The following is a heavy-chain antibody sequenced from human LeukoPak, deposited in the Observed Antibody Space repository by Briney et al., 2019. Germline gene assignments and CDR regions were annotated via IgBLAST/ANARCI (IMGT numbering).Heavy chain of an antibody. CDR1: GFTFSSYT. D-gene: IGHD6-19*01. V-gene: IGHV3-30-3*01. CDR3: ARSSGPDAFDI. CDR2: ISYDGSNK. Sequence: GGSLRLSCAASGFTFSSYTMHWVRQAPGKGLEWVAVISYDGSNKYYADSVKGRFTISRDNSKNTLYPQMNSLRAEDTAVYYCARSSGPDAFDIWGQGTMVTVSS. J-gene: IGHJ3*02.